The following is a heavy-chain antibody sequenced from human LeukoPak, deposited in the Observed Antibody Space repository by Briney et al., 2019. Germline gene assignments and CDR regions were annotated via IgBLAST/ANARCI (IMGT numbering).Heavy chain of an antibody. D-gene: IGHD5-18*01. J-gene: IGHJ4*02. CDR1: GGTFSSYA. CDR2: IIPILGIA. V-gene: IGHV1-69*04. CDR3: ARDLNAGYSYGYTDY. Sequence: SVKVSCKASGGTFSSYAISWVRQAPGQGLEWMGRIIPILGIANYAQKFQGRVTITADKSTSTAYMELSSLGSEDTAVYYCARDLNAGYSYGYTDYWGQGTLVTVSS.